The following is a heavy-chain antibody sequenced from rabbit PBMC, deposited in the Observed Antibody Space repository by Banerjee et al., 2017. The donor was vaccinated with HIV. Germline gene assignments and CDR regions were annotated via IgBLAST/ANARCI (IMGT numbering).Heavy chain of an antibody. CDR1: GFSFSSGYW. D-gene: IGHD1-1*01. CDR3: AKTLGNTGGYVL. CDR2: IDAGSGRS. J-gene: IGHJ4*01. V-gene: IGHV1S45*01. Sequence: QQQLVESGGGLVKPGASLTLTCTASGFSFSSGYWICWVRQAPGKGLEWIACIDAGSGRSYYASWAKGRFTISKPSSATVTLQMTGLTAADTATYFCAKTLGNTGGYVLWGQGTLVTVS.